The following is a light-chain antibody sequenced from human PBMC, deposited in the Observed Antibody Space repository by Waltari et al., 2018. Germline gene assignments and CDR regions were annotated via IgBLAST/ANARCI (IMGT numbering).Light chain of an antibody. Sequence: DILMTQSPQSVAVSLGERATIKCKSSQTVLHIANGINSLAWYQQKTGQAPNLLIYWASTRDSGFLDRCSGRCSDADFTLTITSVQAEDVAVYYCQHYHSAPWTFGQGTRVEI. CDR1: QTVLHIANGINS. J-gene: IGKJ1*01. V-gene: IGKV4-1*01. CDR2: WAS. CDR3: QHYHSAPWT.